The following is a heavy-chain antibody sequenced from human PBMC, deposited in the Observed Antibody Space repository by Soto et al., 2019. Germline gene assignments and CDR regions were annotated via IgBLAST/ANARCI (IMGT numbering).Heavy chain of an antibody. CDR1: GGTFSSSG. CDR3: ARWPQARYTVDPYAVDV. J-gene: IGHJ6*02. D-gene: IGHD3-16*02. V-gene: IGHV1-69*11. Sequence: QVHLVQSGTEVKKPGSSVKVSCKASGGTFSSSGFSWVRQAPGQGLEWMGMIVPSLDTTNYAQKFQARVTIAANEVTSTAYMELRSLRSEDTAVYYCARWPQARYTVDPYAVDVWGQGTRVSVSS. CDR2: IVPSLDTT.